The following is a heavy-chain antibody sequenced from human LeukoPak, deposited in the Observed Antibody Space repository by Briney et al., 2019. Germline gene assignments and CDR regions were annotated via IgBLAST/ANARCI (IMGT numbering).Heavy chain of an antibody. V-gene: IGHV4-38-2*02. Sequence: SETLSLTCTVSDSSISSSYYWGWIRQPPGKGLEWIGSIFHSGSTNYNPSLKSRVTISVDTSKNQFSLKLSSVTAADTAVYYCVRNRYYYGSRNYGVPNWFDPWGQGTLVTVSS. CDR3: VRNRYYYGSRNYGVPNWFDP. CDR2: IFHSGST. CDR1: DSSISSSYY. J-gene: IGHJ5*02. D-gene: IGHD3-10*01.